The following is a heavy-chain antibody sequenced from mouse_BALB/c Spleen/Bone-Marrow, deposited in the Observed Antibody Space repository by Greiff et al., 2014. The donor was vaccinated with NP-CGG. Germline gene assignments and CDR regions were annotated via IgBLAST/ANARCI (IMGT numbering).Heavy chain of an antibody. V-gene: IGHV1S81*02. J-gene: IGHJ2*01. D-gene: IGHD1-1*01. CDR2: INPSNGGA. CDR1: GHTFTSYW. CDR3: ATSYYYAGSRGNS. Sequence: QVQLQQSGAELVKPGASVKLSCKASGHTFTSYWMHWVKLRPGQGFEWIGEINPSNGGANYNERFKRKATLTVDKSSSTAYMQLNSLTSEDSAVYYCATSYYYAGSRGNSWGQGTTLTVSS.